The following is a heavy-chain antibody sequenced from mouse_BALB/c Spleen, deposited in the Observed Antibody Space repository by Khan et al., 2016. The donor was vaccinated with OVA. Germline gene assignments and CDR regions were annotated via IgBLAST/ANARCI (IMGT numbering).Heavy chain of an antibody. J-gene: IGHJ3*01. Sequence: QVQLKQSGAELARPGASVKMSCKASGYTFTSYTIHWIKKRPGQGLEWIGYINPGNGYTNYNQKFKDKATLTTDKSSTTAYLQLSSLTSDDSAVYNCVRDGAYHRNDGLFAYWGQGTLVTVSA. D-gene: IGHD2-14*01. V-gene: IGHV1-4*01. CDR1: GYTFTSYT. CDR2: INPGNGYT. CDR3: VRDGAYHRNDGLFAY.